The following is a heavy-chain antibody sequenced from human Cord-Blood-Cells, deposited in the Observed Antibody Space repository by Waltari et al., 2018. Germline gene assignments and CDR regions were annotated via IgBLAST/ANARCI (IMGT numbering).Heavy chain of an antibody. J-gene: IGHJ4*02. CDR1: GYTLTSSY. CDR2: INPSGGST. Sequence: QVQLVQAGAEVKKPGASVKVSYKASGYTLTSSYMHWVRQAPGQGLEWMGIINPSGGSTSYAHKFQGRVTMTRDTSTSTVYMELSSLRSEDTAVYYCARDEQLVFDYWGQGTLVTVSS. CDR3: ARDEQLVFDY. D-gene: IGHD6-6*01. V-gene: IGHV1-46*01.